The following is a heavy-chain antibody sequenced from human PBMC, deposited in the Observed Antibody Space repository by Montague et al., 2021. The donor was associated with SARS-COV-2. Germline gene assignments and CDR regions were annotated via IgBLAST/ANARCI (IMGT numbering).Heavy chain of an antibody. CDR2: IYCSGST. D-gene: IGHD3-10*01. Sequence: TLSLTCTVSGGSINSGSYYWSWIRQPAGKGLEWIGRIYCSGSTYYNPSLKSRVTISVDTSKNQFSLKVTSVTAADTAVYFCARDLRIMDVWGKGTTVTVSS. J-gene: IGHJ6*03. CDR3: ARDLRIMDV. CDR1: GGSINSGSYY. V-gene: IGHV4-61*02.